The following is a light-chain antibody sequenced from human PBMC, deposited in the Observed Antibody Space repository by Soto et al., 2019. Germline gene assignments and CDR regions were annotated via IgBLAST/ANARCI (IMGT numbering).Light chain of an antibody. J-gene: IGLJ2*01. V-gene: IGLV2-11*01. CDR1: SSDIGAYNY. CDR2: DVT. Sequence: QSALTQPRSVSGSPGQSVTISCAGTSSDIGAYNYVSWYQQHPGKAPKLMIYDVTKRPSGVPDRISGSKSGNTASLTISGLQAEDEADYYCCSYVGFYSWAFGGGTKLTVL. CDR3: CSYVGFYSWA.